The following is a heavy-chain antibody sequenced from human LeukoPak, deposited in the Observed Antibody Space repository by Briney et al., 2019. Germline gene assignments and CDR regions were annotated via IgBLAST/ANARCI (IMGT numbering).Heavy chain of an antibody. CDR1: GGSISQYY. CDR2: VYRSGNT. Sequence: SETLSLTCTLSGGSISQYYWSWIRQPPGKGPEWIGYVYRSGNTNYNPSLKSRVTISVDTSKNHFSLNLTSVTAADMAVYYCARVKDFAYSFFDLWGRGTLVTVSS. CDR3: ARVKDFAYSFFDL. V-gene: IGHV4-59*01. J-gene: IGHJ2*01.